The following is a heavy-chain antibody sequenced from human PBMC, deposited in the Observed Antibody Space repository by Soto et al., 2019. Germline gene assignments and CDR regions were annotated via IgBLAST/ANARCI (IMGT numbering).Heavy chain of an antibody. CDR2: IYYSGST. CDR1: GGSISSSSYY. J-gene: IGHJ4*02. Sequence: SETLSLTCTVSGGSISSSSYYWGWIRQPPGKGLEWIGNIYYSGSTNYNPSLESRVTISIDTSNNRFSLKLTSVTAADTAVYYCAKTNYYGSGSSAKYYFDHWGQGTLVTVSS. D-gene: IGHD3-10*01. V-gene: IGHV4-39*02. CDR3: AKTNYYGSGSSAKYYFDH.